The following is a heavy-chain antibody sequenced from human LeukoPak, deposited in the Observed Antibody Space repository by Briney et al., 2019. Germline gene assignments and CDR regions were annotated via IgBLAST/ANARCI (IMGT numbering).Heavy chain of an antibody. V-gene: IGHV4-39*01. J-gene: IGHJ4*02. CDR2: IYYSGST. CDR3: ARPTYSSSWTY. D-gene: IGHD6-13*01. CDR1: GGSISSSSYY. Sequence: SETLSLTCTVSGGSISSSSYYWGWIRQPPGKGLEWIASIYYSGSTYYNPSLKSRVTISVDTSKNQFSLKLSSVTAADTAVYYCARPTYSSSWTYWGQGTLVTVSS.